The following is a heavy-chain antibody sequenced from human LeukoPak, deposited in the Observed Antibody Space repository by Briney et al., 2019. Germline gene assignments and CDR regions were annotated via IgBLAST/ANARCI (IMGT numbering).Heavy chain of an antibody. CDR3: ARDPTYYDFWSGYYTKEGFDP. Sequence: ASVKVSCKASGYTFTGYYMHWVRQAPGQGLEWMGWINPNSGGTNYAHKFQGRVTMTRDTSISTAYMELSRLRSDDTAVYYCARDPTYYDFWSGYYTKEGFDPWGQGTLVTVSS. D-gene: IGHD3-3*01. CDR2: INPNSGGT. V-gene: IGHV1-2*07. CDR1: GYTFTGYY. J-gene: IGHJ5*02.